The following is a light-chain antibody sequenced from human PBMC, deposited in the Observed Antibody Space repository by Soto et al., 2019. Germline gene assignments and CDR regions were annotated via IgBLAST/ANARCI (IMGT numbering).Light chain of an antibody. V-gene: IGKV3-20*01. CDR1: QSVSSSY. CDR3: QQYGNAPFT. J-gene: IGKJ3*01. Sequence: EIVLTQSPGTLSFSPGERATLTCRASQSVSSSYLAWFQQKPGQAPRLLIYGASSRATGIPDRFSGSGSGTDFTITISRLEPEDFAVYYCQQYGNAPFTFGHATKVDIK. CDR2: GAS.